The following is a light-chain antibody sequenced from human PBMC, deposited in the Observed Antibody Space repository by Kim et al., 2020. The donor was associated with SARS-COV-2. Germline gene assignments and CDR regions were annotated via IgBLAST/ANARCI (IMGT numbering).Light chain of an antibody. CDR3: SSHGGRV. J-gene: IGLJ2*01. V-gene: IGLV2-8*01. Sequence: HGQSAATSSTGTSRDHGDNIHASCYQKHPGKAPNVRVDEVSKRPSGVPERFSGSKSGNTASLTVSGLQAEDEADYYCSSHGGRVFGGGTKLTVL. CDR1: SRDHGDNIH. CDR2: EVS.